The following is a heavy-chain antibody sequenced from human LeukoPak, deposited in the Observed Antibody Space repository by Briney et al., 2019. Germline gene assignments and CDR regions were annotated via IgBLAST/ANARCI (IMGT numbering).Heavy chain of an antibody. CDR3: ASSSGSGSYYNRRDNWFDP. CDR1: GGSFSGYY. J-gene: IGHJ5*02. D-gene: IGHD3-10*01. V-gene: IGHV4-34*01. CDR2: INHSGST. Sequence: SETLSLTCAVYGGSFSGYYWSWIRLPPGNGLEWIGEINHSGSTNYNPSLKSRVTISVDTSKNQFSLKLSSVTAADTAAYYCASSSGSGSYYNRRDNWFDPWGQGTLVTVSS.